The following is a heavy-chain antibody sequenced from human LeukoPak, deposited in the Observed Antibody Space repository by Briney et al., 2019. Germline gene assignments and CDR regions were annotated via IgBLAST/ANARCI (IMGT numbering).Heavy chain of an antibody. CDR2: ISSSGSTI. V-gene: IGHV3-48*03. CDR1: GFTFSSYE. J-gene: IGHJ5*02. Sequence: GGSLRLSCAASGFTFSSYEMNWVRQAPGKGLEGVSYISSSGSTIYYADSVKGRFTISRDNAKNSLYLQMNSLRAEDTAVYYCARERKVAGASFDPWGQGTLVTVSS. CDR3: ARERKVAGASFDP. D-gene: IGHD6-13*01.